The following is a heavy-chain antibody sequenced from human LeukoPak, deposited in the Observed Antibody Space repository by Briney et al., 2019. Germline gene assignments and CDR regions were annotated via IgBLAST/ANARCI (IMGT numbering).Heavy chain of an antibody. J-gene: IGHJ4*02. V-gene: IGHV3-23*01. D-gene: IGHD4-11*01. CDR2: ISGSGDST. CDR1: EFTFSSYA. Sequence: PGGSLRLSCAASEFTFSSYAMNWVRQAPGKGLEWVSGISGSGDSTHYADSVKGRFTISRDNSKNTLYLQMNSLRAEDTAVYYCAREGVTTGYFDYWGQGTLVTVSS. CDR3: AREGVTTGYFDY.